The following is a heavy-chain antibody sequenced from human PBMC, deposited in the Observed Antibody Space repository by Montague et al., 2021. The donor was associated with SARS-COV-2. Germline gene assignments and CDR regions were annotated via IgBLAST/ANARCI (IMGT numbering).Heavy chain of an antibody. V-gene: IGHV4-59*01. J-gene: IGHJ6*02. D-gene: IGHD3-22*01. CDR1: GGSIIFFY. CDR2: IYYSVST. Sequence: SETLSLTCTVSGGSIIFFYSSSTRQPPGRGLEWIGYIYYSVSTHFSPSLNSRVTISLDTSNTQFSLKVTSVTAADTAVYYCARGGGYYNYGLDVWGPGTTVTVSS. CDR3: ARGGGYYNYGLDV.